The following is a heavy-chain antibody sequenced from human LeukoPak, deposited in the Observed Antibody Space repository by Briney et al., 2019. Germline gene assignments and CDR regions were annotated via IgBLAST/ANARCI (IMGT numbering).Heavy chain of an antibody. CDR3: ARDLTGSYYGYFDP. V-gene: IGHV4-30-4*01. Sequence: SETLFLTCTVSGHSISSGDYYWSWIRQPPGKGLEWIGYIYYSGTTYYNPSLKSRVVMSVDTSKNHFSLRLNSVSAADTAVYYCARDLTGSYYGYFDPWGQGTLVTVSS. CDR1: GHSISSGDYY. D-gene: IGHD1-26*01. CDR2: IYYSGTT. J-gene: IGHJ5*02.